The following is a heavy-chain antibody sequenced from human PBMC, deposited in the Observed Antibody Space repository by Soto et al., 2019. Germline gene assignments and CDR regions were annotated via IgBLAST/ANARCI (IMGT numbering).Heavy chain of an antibody. CDR1: GFTFSSYS. CDR2: ISTSSSTI. Sequence: EVQLVESGGGLVQPGGSLRLSCAASGFTFSSYSMNWVRQAPGKGLEWVSYISTSSSTIYYADSVKGRFTISRDNAKNSLYLQMNGLRAEDTAVYYCARDLWGVGVPGPWGQGTLVTVSS. CDR3: ARDLWGVGVPGP. V-gene: IGHV3-48*01. D-gene: IGHD3-16*01. J-gene: IGHJ5*02.